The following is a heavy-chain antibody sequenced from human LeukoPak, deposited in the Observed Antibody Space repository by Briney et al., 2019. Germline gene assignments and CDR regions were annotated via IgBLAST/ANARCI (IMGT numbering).Heavy chain of an antibody. CDR1: GFTFSSYW. Sequence: GESLRLSCAASGFTFSSYWMSWVRQAPGKGLEWVANIKQDGSEKYYVDSVKGRFTISRDNAKNSLYLQMNSLRAEDTAVYYCARGQNGGYDTYYFDYWGQGTLVTVSS. J-gene: IGHJ4*02. CDR3: ARGQNGGYDTYYFDY. D-gene: IGHD5-12*01. CDR2: IKQDGSEK. V-gene: IGHV3-7*01.